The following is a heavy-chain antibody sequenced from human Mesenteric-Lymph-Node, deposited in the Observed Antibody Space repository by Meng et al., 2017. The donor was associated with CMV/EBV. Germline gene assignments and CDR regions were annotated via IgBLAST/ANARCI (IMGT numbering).Heavy chain of an antibody. J-gene: IGHJ5*02. D-gene: IGHD3-3*01. CDR2: INHSGTT. Sequence: SETLSLTCTVSGGSISSYYWSWIRQPPGKGLEWIGEINHSGTTNYIPSLKSRVTISADTSKSQFSLKLNSVTAADTAVYYCARGWNDVWNGYYSDNYFDVWGQGTLVTVSS. CDR3: ARGWNDVWNGYYSDNYFDV. V-gene: IGHV4-34*01. CDR1: GGSISSYY.